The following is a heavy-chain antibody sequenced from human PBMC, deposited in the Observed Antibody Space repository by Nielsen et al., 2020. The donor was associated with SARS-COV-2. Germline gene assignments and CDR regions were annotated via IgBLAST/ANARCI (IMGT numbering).Heavy chain of an antibody. CDR2: IKSKTDGGTT. CDR1: GFTFSNAW. J-gene: IGHJ6*02. D-gene: IGHD2-15*01. CDR3: TTDRCSGGSCYQDYYYYYGMDV. V-gene: IGHV3-15*01. Sequence: GESLKISCAASGFTFSNAWMSWVRQAPGKGLEWVGRIKSKTDGGTTDYAAPVKGRFTISRDDSKNTLYLQMNSLKTEDTAVYYCTTDRCSGGSCYQDYYYYYGMDVWGQGTTVTVSS.